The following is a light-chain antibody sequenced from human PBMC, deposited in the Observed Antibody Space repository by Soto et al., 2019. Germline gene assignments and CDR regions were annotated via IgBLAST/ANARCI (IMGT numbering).Light chain of an antibody. Sequence: NFMLTQPHSVSESPGKTVIISCTRSSGSIASNYVQWYQQRPGSAPTTVIYEDNQRPSGVPDRFSGSIDSSSNSASLTISGLKTEDEAGYYCQSYDGSYHVIFGGGTKLTVL. J-gene: IGLJ2*01. CDR2: EDN. CDR1: SGSIASNY. V-gene: IGLV6-57*04. CDR3: QSYDGSYHVI.